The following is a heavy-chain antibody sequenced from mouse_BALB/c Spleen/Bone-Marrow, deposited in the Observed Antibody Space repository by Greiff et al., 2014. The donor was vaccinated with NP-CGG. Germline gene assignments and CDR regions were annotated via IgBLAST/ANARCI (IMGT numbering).Heavy chain of an antibody. CDR2: IAPGTGTT. V-gene: IGHV1S41*01. D-gene: IGHD2-3*01. Sequence: DLVKPGASVKLSCKASGYTFTNFWINWIKQRPGQGLEWIGRIAPGTGTTYYNEMFKGKATLTVDTSSSTAYIQLSSRSSEDSAVYFCARYDYAMDYWGQGTSVTGSS. CDR1: GYTFTNFW. J-gene: IGHJ4*01. CDR3: ARYDYAMDY.